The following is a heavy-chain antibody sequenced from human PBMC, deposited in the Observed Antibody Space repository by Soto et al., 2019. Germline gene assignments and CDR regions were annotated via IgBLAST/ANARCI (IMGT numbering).Heavy chain of an antibody. CDR2: INPNSGGI. CDR3: ARGEKTGYNIGHKSYYGMDV. V-gene: IGHV1-2*02. CDR1: GYTFTGYY. J-gene: IGHJ6*02. Sequence: QVQLVQSGAEVKKPGASVKVSCKASGYTFTGYYLHWVRQAPGQGLEWMGWINPNSGGINYAQKLQGGVTMTRDTSIITAYMELSGLTFDDTAMYYCARGEKTGYNIGHKSYYGMDVWCQGTTVTVSS. D-gene: IGHD3-9*01.